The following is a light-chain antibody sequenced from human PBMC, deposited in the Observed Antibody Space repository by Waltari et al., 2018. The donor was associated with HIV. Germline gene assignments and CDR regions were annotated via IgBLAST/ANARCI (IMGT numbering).Light chain of an antibody. CDR2: KDT. J-gene: IGLJ1*01. Sequence: SYALTHPPSVSVSPGQTASITCSGDALPNQFAYWYQQKPGQAPLLVIYKDTERPSGIPERFSGSSSGTTVTLTVTGVQAEDEADYYCQSADSSGTYRVFGTGTKVTVL. V-gene: IGLV3-25*03. CDR3: QSADSSGTYRV. CDR1: ALPNQF.